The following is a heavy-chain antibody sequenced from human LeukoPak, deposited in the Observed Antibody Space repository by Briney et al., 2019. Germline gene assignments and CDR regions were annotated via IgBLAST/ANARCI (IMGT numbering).Heavy chain of an antibody. CDR1: GGPISSSSYY. J-gene: IGHJ4*02. Sequence: SETLSLTCTVSGGPISSSSYYWGWIRQPPGKGPEWIGSIYYSGSTYYNPSLKSRVTISVDTSKNQFSLKLSSVTAADTAVYYCAREAAARSYYFDYWGQGTLVTVSS. D-gene: IGHD6-6*01. CDR3: AREAAARSYYFDY. CDR2: IYYSGST. V-gene: IGHV4-39*01.